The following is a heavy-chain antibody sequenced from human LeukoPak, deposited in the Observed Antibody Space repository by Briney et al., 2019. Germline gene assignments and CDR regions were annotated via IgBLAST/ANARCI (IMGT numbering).Heavy chain of an antibody. D-gene: IGHD6-13*01. CDR2: INPNSGGT. J-gene: IGHJ4*02. CDR1: GGTFSSYA. V-gene: IGHV1-2*02. Sequence: GASVKVSCKASGGTFSSYAISWVRQAPGQGLEWMGWINPNSGGTNYAQKLQGRVTMTRDTSISTAYMELSRLRSDDTAVYYCARDPLRVNGIAAEDSDYWGQGTLVTVSS. CDR3: ARDPLRVNGIAAEDSDY.